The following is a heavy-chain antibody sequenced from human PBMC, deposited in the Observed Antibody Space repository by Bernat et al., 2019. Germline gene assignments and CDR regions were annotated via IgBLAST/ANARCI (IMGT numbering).Heavy chain of an antibody. J-gene: IGHJ6*02. CDR3: ARYGDSSRYYLYYYYYGMDV. Sequence: EVQLVESGGGLVQPGGSLRLSCAASGFTFSSYWMSWVRQAPGKGLEWVSNIRQDGSEKYYVDSVKGRFTISRDNAKNSLYLQMNSLRAEDTAVYYCARYGDSSRYYLYYYYYGMDVWGQGTTVTVSS. CDR2: IRQDGSEK. V-gene: IGHV3-7*01. D-gene: IGHD3-22*01. CDR1: GFTFSSYW.